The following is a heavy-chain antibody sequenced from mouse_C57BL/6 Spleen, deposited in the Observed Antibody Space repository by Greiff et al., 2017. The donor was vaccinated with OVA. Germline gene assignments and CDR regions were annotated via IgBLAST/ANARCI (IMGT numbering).Heavy chain of an antibody. CDR2: IYPGDGDT. D-gene: IGHD1-1*01. CDR3: ARWDSSSFDY. Sequence: QVQLKESGPELVKPGASVKISCKASGYAFSSSWMNWVKQRPGKGLEWIGRIYPGDGDTNYNGKFTGKATLTADKSSSTAYMQLSSLTSEDSAVYFCARWDSSSFDYWGQGTTLTVSS. V-gene: IGHV1-82*01. CDR1: GYAFSSSW. J-gene: IGHJ2*01.